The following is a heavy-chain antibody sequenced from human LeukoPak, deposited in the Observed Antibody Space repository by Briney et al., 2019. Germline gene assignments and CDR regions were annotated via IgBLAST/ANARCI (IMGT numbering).Heavy chain of an antibody. CDR1: GFTLSSYA. D-gene: IGHD6-13*01. CDR3: AKQSAGSAAWYSLHYDF. Sequence: GESLRLSCAASGFTLSSYAMTWVRQAPGRGLEWVSSVDGGGGGTYYADSVKGRFTISRDNSKDTLYLQMNGLRAEDTAVYFCAKQSAGSAAWYSLHYDFWGQGTLVTVSS. CDR2: VDGGGGGT. J-gene: IGHJ4*02. V-gene: IGHV3-23*01.